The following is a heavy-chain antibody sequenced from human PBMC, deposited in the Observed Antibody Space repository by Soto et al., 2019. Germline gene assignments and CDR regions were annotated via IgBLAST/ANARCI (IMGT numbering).Heavy chain of an antibody. J-gene: IGHJ4*02. CDR3: AHLTTGGFYFDS. Sequence: QITLKESGPTLVKPTQTLTLTCTFSGFSLRTSGVGVGWIRQPPGKALEWLALIYWDDGKRYSPSLKSMLTITKDTSKNQVVLRMTNMDPVDTATYYCAHLTTGGFYFDSWGQGTMVTVSS. D-gene: IGHD4-17*01. V-gene: IGHV2-5*02. CDR2: IYWDDGK. CDR1: GFSLRTSGVG.